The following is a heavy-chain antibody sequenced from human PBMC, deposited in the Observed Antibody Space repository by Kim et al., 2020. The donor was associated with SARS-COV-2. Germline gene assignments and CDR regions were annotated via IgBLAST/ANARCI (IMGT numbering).Heavy chain of an antibody. V-gene: IGHV3-21*01. D-gene: IGHD3-16*01. J-gene: IGHJ4*02. CDR3: ARDLGEGPAF. Sequence: GGSLRLSCAASGFTFSSYTMNWVRQAPGKGLEWVSSISSSDTYIYYADSVRGRFTISRDNAKNSLYLQMESLKAEDTAVYYCARDLGEGPAFWGQGTLVTVSS. CDR2: ISSSDTYI. CDR1: GFTFSSYT.